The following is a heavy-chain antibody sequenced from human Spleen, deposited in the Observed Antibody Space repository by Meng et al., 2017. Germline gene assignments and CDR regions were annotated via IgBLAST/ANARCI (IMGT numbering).Heavy chain of an antibody. CDR3: ARDLIMVRGVTFDY. CDR2: INAGNGNT. Sequence: ASVKVSCKASGYTSTSYAMHWVRQAPGQRLEWMGWINAGNGNTKYSQKFQGRVTITRDTSASTAYMELSSLRSEDTAVYYCARDLIMVRGVTFDYWGQGTLVTVSS. CDR1: GYTSTSYA. V-gene: IGHV1-3*01. D-gene: IGHD3-10*01. J-gene: IGHJ4*02.